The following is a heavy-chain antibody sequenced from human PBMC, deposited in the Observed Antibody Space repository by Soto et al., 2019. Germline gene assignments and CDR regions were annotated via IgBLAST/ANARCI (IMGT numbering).Heavy chain of an antibody. D-gene: IGHD2-21*02. CDR3: ARGGGIVVVTAPYDL. CDR2: ISAYNGNT. J-gene: IGHJ5*02. Sequence: ASVKVSCKTSNYTFTTYDINWVRQAPGQGLEWMGWISAYNGNTNYAQNLQGRVTMTADTSTSTAYMELRSLRSDHTAVYYCARGGGIVVVTAPYDLWGQGTLVTVS. CDR1: NYTFTTYD. V-gene: IGHV1-18*01.